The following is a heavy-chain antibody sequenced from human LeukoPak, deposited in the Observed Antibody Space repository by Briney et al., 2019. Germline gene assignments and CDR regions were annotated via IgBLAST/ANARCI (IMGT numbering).Heavy chain of an antibody. CDR2: IKSKIDGGTT. J-gene: IGHJ4*02. CDR3: RDRFGF. Sequence: GGSLRLSCAASGFTFTNAWMSWVRQAPGKGLEWVGRIKSKIDGGTTDYAAPVKGRFTISRDDSKNTLYLQMNSLKTEDTAVYYCRDRFGFWGQGTLVTVSS. V-gene: IGHV3-15*01. CDR1: GFTFTNAW.